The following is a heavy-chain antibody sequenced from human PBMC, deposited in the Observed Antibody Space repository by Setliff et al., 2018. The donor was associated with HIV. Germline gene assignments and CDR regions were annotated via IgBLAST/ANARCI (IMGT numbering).Heavy chain of an antibody. D-gene: IGHD6-13*01. CDR1: GDSIGFSGYF. V-gene: IGHV4-31*03. CDR2: IYYSGST. CDR3: AREPDKIAAADY. Sequence: PSETLSLTCTVSGDSIGFSGYFWSWIRQHPGKGLGWIGYIYYSGSTFYNPSLKSRATISIDTSKNQFFLKLKSVTVADTAVYYCAREPDKIAAADYWGQGTLVTVSS. J-gene: IGHJ4*02.